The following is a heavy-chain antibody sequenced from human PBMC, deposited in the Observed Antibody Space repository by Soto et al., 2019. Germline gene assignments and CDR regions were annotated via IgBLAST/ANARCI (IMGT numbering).Heavy chain of an antibody. CDR3: ARGRDGDY. CDR2: ISAHNGNT. D-gene: IGHD6-6*01. Sequence: QVHLVQSGAEVKKPGASVKVSCKGSGYAFTTYGITWVRQAPGQGLEWMGWISAHNGNTNYVQKLQGRVTVTRDTSTSTAYMELRSLRSDDTAVYYCARGRDGDYWGQGALVTVSS. J-gene: IGHJ4*02. CDR1: GYAFTTYG. V-gene: IGHV1-18*01.